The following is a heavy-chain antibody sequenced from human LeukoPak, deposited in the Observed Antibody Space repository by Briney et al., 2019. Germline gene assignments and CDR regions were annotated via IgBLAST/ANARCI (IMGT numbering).Heavy chain of an antibody. D-gene: IGHD2-2*01. J-gene: IGHJ6*02. CDR1: EYTFTGYY. CDR3: ARMGSSTSCYACYYYGMDV. Sequence: GASVKVSCKASEYTFTGYYMHWVRQAPGQGLEWMGIINPSGGSTSYAQKFQGRVTMTRDTSTSTVYMELSSLRSEDTAVYYCARMGSSTSCYACYYYGMDVWGQGTTVTVSS. CDR2: INPSGGST. V-gene: IGHV1-46*01.